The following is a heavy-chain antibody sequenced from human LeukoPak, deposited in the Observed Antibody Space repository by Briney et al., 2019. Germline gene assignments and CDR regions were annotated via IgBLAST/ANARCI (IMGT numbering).Heavy chain of an antibody. CDR3: AKFPSTVPTNYFDY. J-gene: IGHJ4*02. Sequence: PGGSLRLSCAASGFTFSSYGMSWVRQAPGKGLEWVSIISGSGGTTYYADSVKGRFTISRDNSKNTLYLQMNSLRAEDTAIYYCAKFPSTVPTNYFDYWGLGTLVTVSS. CDR1: GFTFSSYG. CDR2: ISGSGGTT. D-gene: IGHD2-2*01. V-gene: IGHV3-23*01.